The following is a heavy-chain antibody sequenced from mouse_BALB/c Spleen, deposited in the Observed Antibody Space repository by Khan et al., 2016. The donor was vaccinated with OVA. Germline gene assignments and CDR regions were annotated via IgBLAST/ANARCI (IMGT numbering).Heavy chain of an antibody. J-gene: IGHJ3*01. CDR2: MFPGDGST. CDR3: ARGGYGGFAY. V-gene: IGHV1S56*01. Sequence: QVQLQQSGAELVKPGASVKLSCKASGYTFTSYDINWVRQRPEQGLEWIGWMFPGDGSTKYNENFKGKATLTTDKSSSTAYMQLSRLTSEDSGAYFCARGGYGGFAYWGQGTLATVSA. D-gene: IGHD2-14*01. CDR1: GYTFTSYD.